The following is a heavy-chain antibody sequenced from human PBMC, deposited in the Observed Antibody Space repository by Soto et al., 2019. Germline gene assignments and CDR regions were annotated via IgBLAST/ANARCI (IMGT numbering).Heavy chain of an antibody. CDR2: INPSGGST. CDR1: GYTFTSYY. Sequence: ASVKVSCKASGYTFTSYYMHWVRQAPGQGLEWMGIINPSGGSTSYAQKFQGRVTMTRDTSTSTVYMELSSLRSEDTAVYYCARDNSYYDSSGYYTYWGQGTLVTVPQ. CDR3: ARDNSYYDSSGYYTY. D-gene: IGHD3-22*01. V-gene: IGHV1-46*03. J-gene: IGHJ4*02.